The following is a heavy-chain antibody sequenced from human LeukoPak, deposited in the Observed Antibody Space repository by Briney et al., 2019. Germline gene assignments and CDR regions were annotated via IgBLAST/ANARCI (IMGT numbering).Heavy chain of an antibody. CDR2: INPNSGGT. D-gene: IGHD1-26*01. CDR1: GYTFTGYY. CDR3: ARAQGSYYHYYMDV. Sequence: ASVKVSCKASGYTFTGYYMHWVRQAPGQGLEWMGWINPNSGGTNYAQKFQGRVTMTRDTSISAAYMELSRLRSEDTAVYYCARAQGSYYHYYMDVWSKGTTVTVSS. J-gene: IGHJ6*03. V-gene: IGHV1-2*02.